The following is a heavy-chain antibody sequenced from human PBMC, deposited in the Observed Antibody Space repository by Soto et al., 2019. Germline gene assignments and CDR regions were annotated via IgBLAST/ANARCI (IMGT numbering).Heavy chain of an antibody. CDR2: IRFDGSNE. V-gene: IGHV3-33*01. J-gene: IGHJ4*02. CDR1: GGIFHGYG. D-gene: IGHD2-8*02. CDR3: ERDVTGGNVFRGYLDY. Sequence: GGSLRLSCAVPGGIFHGYGMHWVRQAPGKGLEWVAIIRFDGSNEEYADSVKGRFTISRDNSKNTLYLQMNTLGAEDTAVYYCERDVTGGNVFRGYLDYCGRRTVVTVSS.